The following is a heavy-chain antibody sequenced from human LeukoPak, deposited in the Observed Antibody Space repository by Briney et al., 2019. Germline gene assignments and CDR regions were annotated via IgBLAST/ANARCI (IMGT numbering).Heavy chain of an antibody. CDR1: GYTFTGYY. Sequence: ASVKVSCKASGYTFTGYYMHRVRQAPGQGLEWMGWINPNSGGTNYAQKFQGRVTMTRDTSISTAYMELSRLRSDNTAVYYCARDGPSIEYSSSNVDYWGQGTLVTVSS. V-gene: IGHV1-2*02. CDR2: INPNSGGT. CDR3: ARDGPSIEYSSSNVDY. J-gene: IGHJ4*02. D-gene: IGHD6-6*01.